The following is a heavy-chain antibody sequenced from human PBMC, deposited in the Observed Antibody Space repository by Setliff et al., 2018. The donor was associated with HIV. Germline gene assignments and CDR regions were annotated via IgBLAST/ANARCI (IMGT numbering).Heavy chain of an antibody. D-gene: IGHD3-10*01. CDR3: ARGWVRGPIISPGTYFSYGLDV. Sequence: SETLSLTCTVSGGSISRGSYYWSWIRQPAGKGLEWIGRIYTNGNTNYNPSLKSRVTVSADTSKNQFSLKLTSVTAADTAVYYCARGWVRGPIISPGTYFSYGLDVWGQGTPVTVSS. CDR1: GGSISRGSYY. J-gene: IGHJ6*02. CDR2: IYTNGNT. V-gene: IGHV4-61*02.